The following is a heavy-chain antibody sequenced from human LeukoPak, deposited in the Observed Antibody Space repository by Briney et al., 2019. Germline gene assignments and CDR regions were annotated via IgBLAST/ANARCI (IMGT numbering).Heavy chain of an antibody. Sequence: GGSLRLSCAASGFTFSSYAMSWLRQAPGKGLEWVSAISGSGGSTYYADSVKGRFTISRDNSKNTLYLQMSSLRAEDTALYYCVKGSDSSRPYYFDYSGQGTLVAVSS. D-gene: IGHD6-6*01. CDR1: GFTFSSYA. CDR2: ISGSGGST. CDR3: VKGSDSSRPYYFDY. J-gene: IGHJ4*02. V-gene: IGHV3-23*01.